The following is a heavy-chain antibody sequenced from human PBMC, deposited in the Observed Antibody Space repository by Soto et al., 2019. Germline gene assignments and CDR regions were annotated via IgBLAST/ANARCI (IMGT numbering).Heavy chain of an antibody. CDR3: ARSSQSTVTTFDYYGMDV. J-gene: IGHJ6*02. Sequence: GSLRLSCAASGFTFRSYAMTWVRQAPGKGLEWIGSIYYSGSTYYNPSLKSRVTISVDTSKNQFSLKLSSVTAADTAVYYCARSSQSTVTTFDYYGMDVWGQGTLVTVSS. CDR2: IYYSGST. V-gene: IGHV4-38-2*01. D-gene: IGHD4-17*01. CDR1: GFTFRSYA.